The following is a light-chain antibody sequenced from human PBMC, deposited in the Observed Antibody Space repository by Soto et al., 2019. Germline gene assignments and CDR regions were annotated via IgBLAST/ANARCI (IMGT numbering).Light chain of an antibody. CDR3: QQRSNCPPWT. CDR1: QSVSSY. Sequence: EIVLTQSPATLSLSPGERATLSCRASQSVSSYLAWYQQKPGQAPRLLIYDASNRATGIPARFSGSGSGADFTLTISSLDPEDFAVYYCQQRSNCPPWTFGQGTKVEIK. V-gene: IGKV3-11*01. CDR2: DAS. J-gene: IGKJ1*01.